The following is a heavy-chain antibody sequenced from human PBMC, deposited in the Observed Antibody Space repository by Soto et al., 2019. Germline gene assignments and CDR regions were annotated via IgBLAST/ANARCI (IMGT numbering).Heavy chain of an antibody. CDR3: ARGVSAGVDY. J-gene: IGHJ4*02. CDR2: MEPSTGRT. V-gene: IGHV1-8*01. D-gene: IGHD3-10*01. Sequence: QVQLVQSGAEVREPGASVKVSCKASGYSFTSLDINWVRQTAGQGLEWMGWMEPSTGRTGYAQKFQGRVTMTRDTSINTAYMELTTLSSDDPALYYCARGVSAGVDYWGQGTLVTVAS. CDR1: GYSFTSLD.